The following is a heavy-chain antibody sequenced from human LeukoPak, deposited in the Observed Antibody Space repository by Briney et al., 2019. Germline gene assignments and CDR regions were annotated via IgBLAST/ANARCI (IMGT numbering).Heavy chain of an antibody. CDR3: ARGHNGVGYDFWSGHYNWFDP. J-gene: IGHJ5*02. Sequence: TLSLTCTVSGGSISSGGYYWSWIRQHPGKGLEWIGYIYYSGSTYYNPSLKSRVTISVDTSKNQFSLKLSSVTAADTAVYYCARGHNGVGYDFWSGHYNWFDPWGQGTLVTVSS. V-gene: IGHV4-31*03. CDR2: IYYSGST. D-gene: IGHD3-3*01. CDR1: GGSISSGGYY.